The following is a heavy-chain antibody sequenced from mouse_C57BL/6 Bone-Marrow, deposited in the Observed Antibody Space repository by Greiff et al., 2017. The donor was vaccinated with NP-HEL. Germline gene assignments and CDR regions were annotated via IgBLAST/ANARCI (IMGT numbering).Heavy chain of an antibody. D-gene: IGHD1-1*01. CDR1: GFNIKNTY. J-gene: IGHJ3*01. Sequence: VQLQQSVAELVRPGASVKLSCTASGFNIKNTYMHWVKQRPEQGLEWIGRIDPANGNTKYAPKFQGKATITADTSSNPAYLQLSSLTSEDTAIYYCASITTVVESWFAYWGQGTLVTVSA. CDR2: IDPANGNT. V-gene: IGHV14-3*01. CDR3: ASITTVVESWFAY.